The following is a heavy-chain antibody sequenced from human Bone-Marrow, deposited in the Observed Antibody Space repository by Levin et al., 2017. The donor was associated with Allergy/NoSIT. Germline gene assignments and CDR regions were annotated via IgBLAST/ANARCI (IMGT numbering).Heavy chain of an antibody. CDR2: INHSGST. CDR3: ARGRPQLVSRSHGFDY. Sequence: SQTLSLTCAVYGGSFSGYYWSWIRQPPGKGLEWIGEINHSGSTNYNPSLKSRVTISVDTSKNQFSLKLSSVTAADTAVYYCARGRPQLVSRSHGFDYWGQGTLVTVSS. D-gene: IGHD6-6*01. CDR1: GGSFSGYY. V-gene: IGHV4-34*01. J-gene: IGHJ4*02.